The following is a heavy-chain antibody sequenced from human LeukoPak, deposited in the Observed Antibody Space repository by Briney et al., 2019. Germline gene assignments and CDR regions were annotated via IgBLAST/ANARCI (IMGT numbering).Heavy chain of an antibody. D-gene: IGHD2-2*01. CDR2: ITGSGGSA. CDR1: GFTFSTYA. CDR3: AKGIVVVPAAMLYYYGMDV. J-gene: IGHJ6*02. V-gene: IGHV3-23*01. Sequence: GGSLRLSCAASGFTFSTYAMSWVRQAPGKGLEWVSAITGSGGSAYYADSVKGRFTISRDNSKNTLNLQMNSLRAEDTAVYYCAKGIVVVPAAMLYYYGMDVWGQGTTVTVSS.